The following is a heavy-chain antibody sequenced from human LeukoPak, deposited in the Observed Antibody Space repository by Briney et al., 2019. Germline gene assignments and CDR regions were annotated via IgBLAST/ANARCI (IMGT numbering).Heavy chain of an antibody. CDR2: IYTSGST. J-gene: IGHJ4*02. CDR1: GGSFSGYY. Sequence: SETLSLTCAVYGGSFSGYYWSWIRQPPGKGLEWIGRIYTSGSTNYNPSLKSRVTMSVDTSKNQFSLKLSSVTAADTAVYYCARDVVAAAGTWDYWGQGTLVTVSS. V-gene: IGHV4-4*07. CDR3: ARDVVAAAGTWDY. D-gene: IGHD6-13*01.